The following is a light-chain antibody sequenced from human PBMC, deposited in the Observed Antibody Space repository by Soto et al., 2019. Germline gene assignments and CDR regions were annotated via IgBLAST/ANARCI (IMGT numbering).Light chain of an antibody. CDR1: QSISSSY. CDR2: GAS. Sequence: IVFTQSPGTLSLSPGARATLSCRASQSISSSYLAWYQQKPGQAHRLLIYGASSRATGIPDRFSVIVSGTDLTINLRSLEPEDAAVYDCQQRHMWPITFGQGTRLEIK. V-gene: IGKV3D-20*02. CDR3: QQRHMWPIT. J-gene: IGKJ5*01.